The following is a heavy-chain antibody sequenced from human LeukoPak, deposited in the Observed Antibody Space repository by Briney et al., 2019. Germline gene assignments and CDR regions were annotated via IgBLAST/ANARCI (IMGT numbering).Heavy chain of an antibody. CDR1: GFTFDDYG. CDR2: INRNGDST. CDR3: ATLGQGTGWFFDN. J-gene: IGHJ4*02. V-gene: IGHV3-20*04. D-gene: IGHD6-19*01. Sequence: GGSLRLSCAASGFTFDDYGMSWVRQAPGKGLEWVAGINRNGDSTGYADSVKGRFTISRDNAQDSLYLQMSSLRAEDTAVYFCATLGQGTGWFFDNWGQGTLVTVSS.